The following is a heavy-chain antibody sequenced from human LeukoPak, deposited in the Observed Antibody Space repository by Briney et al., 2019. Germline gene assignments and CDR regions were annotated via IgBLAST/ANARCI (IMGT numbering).Heavy chain of an antibody. V-gene: IGHV1-18*01. Sequence: ASVKVSCKASGYSFTTYGFSWMRQAPGQGLEWMGIIAYNGNTYYAEKLQGRVTMTTDSSTNRAYMELRNLRSDDKAVYYCARYSSSWYLYDYWGQGTLVTVSS. CDR1: GYSFTTYG. J-gene: IGHJ4*02. D-gene: IGHD6-13*01. CDR3: ARYSSSWYLYDY. CDR2: IAYNGNT.